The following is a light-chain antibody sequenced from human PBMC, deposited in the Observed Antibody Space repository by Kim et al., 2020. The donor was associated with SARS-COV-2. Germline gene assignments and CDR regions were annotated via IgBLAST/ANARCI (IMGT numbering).Light chain of an antibody. V-gene: IGKV3-11*01. Sequence: PGDRATPPCRASQSMSSYLAWYQQKPGQAPRLLTYDASNRAAGIPARFSGSGAGTDFTLTITSLEPEDFAVYYCQHRSSWPPEVTFGPGTKVDIK. CDR2: DAS. CDR3: QHRSSWPPEVT. CDR1: QSMSSY. J-gene: IGKJ3*01.